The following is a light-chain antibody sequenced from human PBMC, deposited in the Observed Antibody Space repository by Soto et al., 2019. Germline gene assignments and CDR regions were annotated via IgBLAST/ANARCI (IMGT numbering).Light chain of an antibody. Sequence: QSALTQPPSASGSPGQSVTISCTGTSSDVGGYNYVSWYQQHPGKAPKLMIYEVSKRPSGVPDRFSGSKSGNTASLTVSGLLAEDEADYYCSSYAGSNKVFGTGTKVTV. J-gene: IGLJ1*01. CDR3: SSYAGSNKV. CDR2: EVS. CDR1: SSDVGGYNY. V-gene: IGLV2-8*01.